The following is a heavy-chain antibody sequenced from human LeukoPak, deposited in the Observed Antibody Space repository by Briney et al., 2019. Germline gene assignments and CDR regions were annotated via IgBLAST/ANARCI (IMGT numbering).Heavy chain of an antibody. Sequence: SVKVSCKASGGTFSSYAISWVRQAPGQGLEWMGGIIPIFGTANYAQKFQGRVTITADESTSTAYMEPSSLRSEDTAVYYCARAHIVGATIGAFDIWGQGTMVTVSS. D-gene: IGHD1-26*01. CDR1: GGTFSSYA. V-gene: IGHV1-69*13. CDR3: ARAHIVGATIGAFDI. CDR2: IIPIFGTA. J-gene: IGHJ3*02.